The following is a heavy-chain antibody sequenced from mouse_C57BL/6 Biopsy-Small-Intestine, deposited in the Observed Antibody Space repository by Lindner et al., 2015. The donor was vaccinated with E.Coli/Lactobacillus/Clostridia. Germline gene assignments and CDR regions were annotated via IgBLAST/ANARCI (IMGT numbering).Heavy chain of an antibody. CDR1: GYTFTNYW. Sequence: VQLQESGAELVRPGTSVKMSCKASGYTFTNYWIGWAKQRPGHGLEWIGDIYPGGGYTNYNEKFKGKATLTADKSSSTAYMQFSSLTSEDSAIYYCARFYYGYSDYWGQGTTLTVSS. D-gene: IGHD2-1*01. CDR3: ARFYYGYSDY. J-gene: IGHJ2*01. V-gene: IGHV1-63*01. CDR2: IYPGGGYT.